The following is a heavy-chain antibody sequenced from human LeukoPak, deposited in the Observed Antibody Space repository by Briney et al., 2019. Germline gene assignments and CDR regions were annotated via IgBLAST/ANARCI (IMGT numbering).Heavy chain of an antibody. Sequence: SETLSLTCAVSGYSTSSGYYWGWIRQPPGKGLEWIGSIYHSGSTYYNPSLKSRVTISVDTSKNQFSLKLSSVTAADTAVYYCAISGWDFDYWGQGTLVTVSS. J-gene: IGHJ4*02. CDR1: GYSTSSGYY. CDR3: AISGWDFDY. CDR2: IYHSGST. D-gene: IGHD6-25*01. V-gene: IGHV4-38-2*01.